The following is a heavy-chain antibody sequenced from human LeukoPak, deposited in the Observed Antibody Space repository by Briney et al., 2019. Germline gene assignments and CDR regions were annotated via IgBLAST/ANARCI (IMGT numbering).Heavy chain of an antibody. J-gene: IGHJ4*02. CDR3: ARAPTYCRSTSCYLDY. D-gene: IGHD2-2*01. Sequence: GRSLRLSCAASGFTFSSYGMHWVRQAPGKGLEWVAVIWYDGSNKYYADSVKGRFTISRDNSKNTLYLQMNSLRAEDTAVYYCARAPTYCRSTSCYLDYWGQGTLVTVSS. CDR2: IWYDGSNK. V-gene: IGHV3-33*01. CDR1: GFTFSSYG.